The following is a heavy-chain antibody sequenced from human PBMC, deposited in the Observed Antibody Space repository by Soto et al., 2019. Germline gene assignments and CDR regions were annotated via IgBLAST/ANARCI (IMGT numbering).Heavy chain of an antibody. CDR2: IFSTDAK. CDR1: GFSLSNARMS. CDR3: ARIRGWGCLGPNDY. J-gene: IGHJ4*02. V-gene: IGHV2-26*01. D-gene: IGHD3-10*01. Sequence: QVTLKESGPVLVKPTETLTLTCTVSGFSLSNARMSVSWIRQPPGKALEWLAHIFSTDAKSSSAFLTSRLTLSKHTSKRQVVLTMTNMDPVDTATYYCARIRGWGCLGPNDYWGQGTRVTVSS.